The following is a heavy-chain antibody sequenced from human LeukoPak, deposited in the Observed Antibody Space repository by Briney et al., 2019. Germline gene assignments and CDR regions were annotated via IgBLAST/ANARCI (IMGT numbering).Heavy chain of an antibody. CDR2: IYYSGST. CDR1: GGSISSYY. CDR3: ARERIDQAPYDAFDI. D-gene: IGHD2-15*01. Sequence: SETLSLTCTVSGGSISSYYWSWIRQPPGKGLEWIGYIYYSGSTNYNPSLKSRVTISVDTSKNQFSLKLSSVTAADTAVYYCARERIDQAPYDAFDIWGQGTMVTVSS. V-gene: IGHV4-59*01. J-gene: IGHJ3*02.